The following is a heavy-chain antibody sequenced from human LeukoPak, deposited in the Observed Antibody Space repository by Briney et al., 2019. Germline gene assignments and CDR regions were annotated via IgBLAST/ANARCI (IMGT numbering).Heavy chain of an antibody. J-gene: IGHJ4*02. V-gene: IGHV1-24*01. Sequence: ASVKVSCKVSGYTLTELSMHWVRQAPGKGLEWMGGFDPEDGETIYAQKFQGRVTMTEDTSTDTAYMELSRLRSDDTAVYYCARGYSGYDLGVYWGQGTLVTVSS. CDR1: GYTLTELS. D-gene: IGHD5-12*01. CDR2: FDPEDGET. CDR3: ARGYSGYDLGVY.